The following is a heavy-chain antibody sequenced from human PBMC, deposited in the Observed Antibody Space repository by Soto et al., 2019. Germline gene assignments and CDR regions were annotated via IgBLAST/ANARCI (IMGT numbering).Heavy chain of an antibody. Sequence: SVKVSCKASGGTFSSYAISWVRQAPGQGLEWMGGIIPIFGTANYAQKFQGRVTITADESTSTAYMELSSLRSEDTAVYYCASGWYSSGYYFPFDYWGQGTLVTVSS. CDR3: ASGWYSSGYYFPFDY. CDR1: GGTFSSYA. CDR2: IIPIFGTA. V-gene: IGHV1-69*13. D-gene: IGHD3-22*01. J-gene: IGHJ4*02.